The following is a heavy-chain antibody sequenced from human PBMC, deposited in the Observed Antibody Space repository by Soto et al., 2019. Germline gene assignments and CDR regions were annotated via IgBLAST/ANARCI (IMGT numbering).Heavy chain of an antibody. J-gene: IGHJ1*01. CDR1: GFTFSSYG. CDR3: AKEWSPTYYYDSSGYYPRSEQH. CDR2: ISYDGSNK. D-gene: IGHD3-22*01. V-gene: IGHV3-30*18. Sequence: PGESLKISCAASGFTFSSYGMHWVRQAPGKGLEWVAVISYDGSNKYYADSVKGRFTISRDNSKNTLYLQMNSLRAEDTAVYYCAKEWSPTYYYDSSGYYPRSEQHWGQGTLVTVSS.